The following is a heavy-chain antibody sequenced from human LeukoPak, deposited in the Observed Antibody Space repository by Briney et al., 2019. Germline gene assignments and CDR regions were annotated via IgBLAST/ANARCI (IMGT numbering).Heavy chain of an antibody. V-gene: IGHV4-59*01. J-gene: IGHJ4*02. Sequence: SETLSLTCTVSGGSISSYYWSWIRQPPGKGLEWIGYIYYSGSTNYNPSLKSRVTISVDTSKNRFSLKLSSVTAADTAVYYCARDLSGSIYFDYWGQGTLVTVSS. CDR3: ARDLSGSIYFDY. D-gene: IGHD5-12*01. CDR1: GGSISSYY. CDR2: IYYSGST.